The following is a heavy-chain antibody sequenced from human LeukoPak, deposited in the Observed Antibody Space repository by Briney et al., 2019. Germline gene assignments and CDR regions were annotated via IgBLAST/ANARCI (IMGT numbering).Heavy chain of an antibody. J-gene: IGHJ3*02. CDR2: INPNSGGT. CDR3: ATDGPRTMIFRRHAFDI. CDR1: GYTFTGYY. V-gene: IGHV1-2*04. D-gene: IGHD3-22*01. Sequence: GASVKVSCKASGYTFTGYYMHWVRQAPGQGLEWMGWINPNSGGTNYAQKFQGWVTMTRDTSISTAYMELSRLRSDDTAVYYCATDGPRTMIFRRHAFDIWGQGTMVTVSS.